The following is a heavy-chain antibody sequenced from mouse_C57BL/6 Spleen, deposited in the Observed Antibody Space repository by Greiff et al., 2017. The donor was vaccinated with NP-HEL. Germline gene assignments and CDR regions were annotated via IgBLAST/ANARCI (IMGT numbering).Heavy chain of an antibody. Sequence: QVQLQQSGAELVMPGASVKLSCKASGYTFTSYWMHWVKQRPGQGLEWIGEIDPSDSYTNYNQKFKGKSTLTVDKSSSTAYMQLSSLTSEDSAVYYCARGSTEGYFDGWGTGTTVTVSS. CDR1: GYTFTSYW. V-gene: IGHV1-69*01. CDR2: IDPSDSYT. J-gene: IGHJ1*03. CDR3: ARGSTEGYFDG. D-gene: IGHD1-1*01.